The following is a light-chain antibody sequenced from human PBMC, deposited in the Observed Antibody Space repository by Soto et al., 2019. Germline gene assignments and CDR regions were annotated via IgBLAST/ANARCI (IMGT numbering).Light chain of an antibody. J-gene: IGKJ1*01. CDR3: LQNHNYPRT. V-gene: IGKV1-6*01. CDR2: GAS. Sequence: AIQMTQSPSSLSASVGDRVTITCRASQDISDDVGWYQQKPGKVPKLLISGASRLQSGVPSRFSGSGSGAAFTLTITSLRPEDSATYYCLQNHNYPRTFGQGTKVEI. CDR1: QDISDD.